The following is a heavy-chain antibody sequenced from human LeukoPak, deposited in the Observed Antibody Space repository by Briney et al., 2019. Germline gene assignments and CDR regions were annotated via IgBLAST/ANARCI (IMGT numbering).Heavy chain of an antibody. D-gene: IGHD4-17*01. Sequence: GGSLRLSCAASGFTFSSYSMNWVRQAPGKGLEWVSSISSSSSYIYYADSVKGRFTISRDNAKNSLYLQMNSLRAEDTAVYYCARDSGIDYGDPIYYYYYMDVWGKGTTVTVSS. CDR2: ISSSSSYI. CDR3: ARDSGIDYGDPIYYYYYMDV. J-gene: IGHJ6*03. CDR1: GFTFSSYS. V-gene: IGHV3-21*01.